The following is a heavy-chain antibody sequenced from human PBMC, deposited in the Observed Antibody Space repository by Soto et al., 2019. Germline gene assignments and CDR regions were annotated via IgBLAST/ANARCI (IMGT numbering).Heavy chain of an antibody. V-gene: IGHV3-30-3*01. Sequence: GGSLRLSCAASGFTFSSYAMHWVRQAPGKGLEWVAVISYDGSNKYYADSVKGRFTISRDNSKNTLYLQMNSLRAEDTAMYYCARAEDIVVVPAANAYYYGMDVWGRGTTVTVSS. D-gene: IGHD2-2*01. J-gene: IGHJ6*02. CDR2: ISYDGSNK. CDR3: ARAEDIVVVPAANAYYYGMDV. CDR1: GFTFSSYA.